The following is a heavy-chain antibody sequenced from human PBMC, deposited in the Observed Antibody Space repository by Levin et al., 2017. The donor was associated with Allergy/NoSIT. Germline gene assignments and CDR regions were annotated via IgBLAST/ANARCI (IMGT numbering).Heavy chain of an antibody. CDR2: INPKSGGT. CDR3: ARSPLVVVHFDY. D-gene: IGHD3-22*01. V-gene: IGHV1-2*02. CDR1: GYTFTGYY. Sequence: ASVKVSCEASGYTFTGYYIHWVRQAPGQGLEWMGWINPKSGGTNYAQKFQGRVTMTRDTPISTAYMELNSLRSDDTAVYYCARSPLVVVHFDYWGQGTLVTVSS. J-gene: IGHJ4*02.